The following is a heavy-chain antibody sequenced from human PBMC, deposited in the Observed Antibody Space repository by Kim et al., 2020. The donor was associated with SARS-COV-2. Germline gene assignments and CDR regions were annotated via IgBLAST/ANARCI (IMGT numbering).Heavy chain of an antibody. CDR1: GFDFNSYT. D-gene: IGHD2-21*02. CDR2: IFSTSSYI. V-gene: IGHV3-21*06. CDR3: VRVRKGTTMTAPFYDL. J-gene: IGHJ5*02. Sequence: GGSLRLSCAASGFDFNSYTMDWVRQAPEKGLEWVSSIFSTSSYIEYAPSVKGRFTISRNNAQSIVFLQMNSLRVDDTALYYCVRVRKGTTMTAPFYDLWGQGALVTVSS.